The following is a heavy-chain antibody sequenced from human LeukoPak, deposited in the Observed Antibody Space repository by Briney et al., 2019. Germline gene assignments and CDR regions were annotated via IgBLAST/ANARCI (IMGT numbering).Heavy chain of an antibody. CDR1: GGSISNGLYY. V-gene: IGHV4-31*03. Sequence: SQTLSLTCTVSGGSISNGLYYWSWIRQHPGKGLEWIGYIYYSGSTYYSPSLKSRLTMSVDTSKNQFSLKLSSVTAADTAVYYCARDLGGGSFDFWGQGTLVTVSS. CDR2: IYYSGST. J-gene: IGHJ4*02. CDR3: ARDLGGGSFDF. D-gene: IGHD2-15*01.